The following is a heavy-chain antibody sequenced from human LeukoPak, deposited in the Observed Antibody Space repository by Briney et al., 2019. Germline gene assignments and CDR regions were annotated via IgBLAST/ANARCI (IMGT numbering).Heavy chain of an antibody. V-gene: IGHV3-74*01. CDR1: GFTFSSYW. Sequence: GGSLGLSCAASGFTFSSYWMHWVRQAPGKGLVWVSRINSDGSSTSYADSVKGRFTISRDNAKNTLYLQMNSLRAGDTAVYYCARSDFRTRIGDYWGQGTLVTVSS. CDR2: INSDGSST. D-gene: IGHD1-1*01. CDR3: ARSDFRTRIGDY. J-gene: IGHJ4*02.